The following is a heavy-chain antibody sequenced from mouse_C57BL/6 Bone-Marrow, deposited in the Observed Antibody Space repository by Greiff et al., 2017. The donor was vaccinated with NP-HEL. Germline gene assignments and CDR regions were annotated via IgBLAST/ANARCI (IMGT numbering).Heavy chain of an antibody. CDR3: ATIYYYGSSSNWDEDYYAMDY. CDR2: IHPNSGST. Sequence: VQLQQPGAELVKPGASVKLSCKASGYTFTSYWMHWVKQRPGQGLEWIGMIHPNSGSTNYNEKFKSKATLTVDKSSSTAYMQLSSLTSEDSAVYYCATIYYYGSSSNWDEDYYAMDYWGQGTSVTVSS. CDR1: GYTFTSYW. D-gene: IGHD1-1*01. V-gene: IGHV1-64*01. J-gene: IGHJ4*01.